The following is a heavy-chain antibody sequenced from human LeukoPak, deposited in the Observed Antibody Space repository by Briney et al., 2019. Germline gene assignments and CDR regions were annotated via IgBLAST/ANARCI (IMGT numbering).Heavy chain of an antibody. CDR2: IYHSATT. CDR1: GGSIISTNW. J-gene: IGHJ4*02. Sequence: SETLSITCAYSGGSIISTNWWIWVRQPPGKGLEWIGEIYHSATTTYNASLKSRVSISVDKSKNQFSLTLSSATAADTAVYYCASSSNTRPGNWGQGILVTVSS. V-gene: IGHV4-4*02. CDR3: ASSSNTRPGN. D-gene: IGHD6-13*01.